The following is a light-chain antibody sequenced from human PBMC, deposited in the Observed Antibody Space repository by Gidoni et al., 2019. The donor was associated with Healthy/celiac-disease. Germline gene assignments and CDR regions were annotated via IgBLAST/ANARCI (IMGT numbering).Light chain of an antibody. J-gene: IGLJ2*01. CDR3: QAWDSSTAV. Sequence: SYELTQPPSVSVSPGQTASITFSGDKLGDKYACWYQQKPGQSPVLVIYQDSERPSGIPARFSGSNSGNTATLTISGTQAMDEADYYCQAWDSSTAVFGGGTKLTVL. V-gene: IGLV3-1*01. CDR1: KLGDKY. CDR2: QDS.